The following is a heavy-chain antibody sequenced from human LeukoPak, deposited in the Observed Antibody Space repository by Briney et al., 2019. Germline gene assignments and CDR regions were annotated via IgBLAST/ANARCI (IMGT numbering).Heavy chain of an antibody. J-gene: IGHJ6*03. Sequence: GGSLRLSCTASGVTFSNYGMSWVRQAPGKGLEWVSVISGSGDNTHYADSVKGRFTLSRDNSKNTLYLQMNSLRAEDTAVYYCARVFSPGAYYDFWSGYLPYYYYYYYMDVWGKGTTVTVSS. CDR2: ISGSGDNT. V-gene: IGHV3-23*01. CDR3: ARVFSPGAYYDFWSGYLPYYYYYYYMDV. CDR1: GVTFSNYG. D-gene: IGHD3-3*01.